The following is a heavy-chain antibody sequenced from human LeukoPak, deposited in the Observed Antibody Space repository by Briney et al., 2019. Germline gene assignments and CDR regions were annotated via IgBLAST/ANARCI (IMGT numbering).Heavy chain of an antibody. CDR2: ISGGGCST. CDR3: AKVPRRRYYMDV. J-gene: IGHJ6*03. Sequence: GGSLRLSCAASGFTFSSYGMSWVRQAPGKGLEWVSAISGGGCSTYYADSVKGRLTLSRDNSKNTLYMQMNSLRAEDTAVYYCAKVPRRRYYMDVWGKGTTVTISS. V-gene: IGHV3-23*01. CDR1: GFTFSSYG.